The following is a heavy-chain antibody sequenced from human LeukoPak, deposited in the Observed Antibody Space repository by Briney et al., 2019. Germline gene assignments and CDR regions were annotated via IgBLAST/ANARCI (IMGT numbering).Heavy chain of an antibody. D-gene: IGHD3-3*01. Sequence: SVKVSCKASGGTFSSYAISWVRQAPGQGLEWMGGIIPIFGTANYAQKFQGRVTITADESTSTAYMELSSLRSEDTAVYYCASHYDFWSGYLDYYYYGMDVWGQGTTVTVSS. CDR2: IIPIFGTA. J-gene: IGHJ6*02. CDR3: ASHYDFWSGYLDYYYYGMDV. CDR1: GGTFSSYA. V-gene: IGHV1-69*13.